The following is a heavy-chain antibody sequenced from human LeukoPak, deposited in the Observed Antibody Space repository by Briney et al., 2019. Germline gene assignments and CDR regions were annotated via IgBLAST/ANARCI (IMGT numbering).Heavy chain of an antibody. CDR2: IGRDSDGI. Sequence: GGSLRLSCAASGFTFGDFAMIWVRQAPGKGLEWVSVIGRDSDGIHYTDSVKGRFTISRDNSKNTLYLQMNSLRAEDTAVYYCASSNVGITMVRGVIEDYWGQGTLVTVSS. V-gene: IGHV3-23*01. CDR1: GFTFGDFA. D-gene: IGHD3-10*01. CDR3: ASSNVGITMVRGVIEDY. J-gene: IGHJ4*02.